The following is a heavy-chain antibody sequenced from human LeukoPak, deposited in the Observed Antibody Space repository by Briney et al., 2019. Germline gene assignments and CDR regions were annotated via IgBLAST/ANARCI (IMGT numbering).Heavy chain of an antibody. D-gene: IGHD3-16*02. V-gene: IGHV1-18*01. CDR3: ATGPREYDYVWGSYRANWFDP. CDR2: NSAYNGNT. CDR1: GYTFTSYG. Sequence: GASVKVSCKASGYTFTSYGISWVRQAPGQGLEWMGWNSAYNGNTNYAQKLQGRVTMATDTSTSTAYMELRSLRSDDTAVYYCATGPREYDYVWGSYRANWFDPWGQGTLVTVSS. J-gene: IGHJ5*02.